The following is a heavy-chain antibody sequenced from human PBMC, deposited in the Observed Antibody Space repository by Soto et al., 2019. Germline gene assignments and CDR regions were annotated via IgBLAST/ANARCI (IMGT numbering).Heavy chain of an antibody. V-gene: IGHV4-31*03. D-gene: IGHD3-16*01. CDR1: GGSISSGGYY. J-gene: IGHJ4*02. CDR3: GRGVLH. CDR2: IYYSGST. Sequence: QVQLQESGPGLVKPSQTLSLTCTVSGGSISSGGYYWSWIRQQPGKVLEWIGSIYYSGSTYYNPSLKGRVAILVDPVKNPLSLKPSCVAGGDRGVYYRGRGVLHWGQGTLVTVSS.